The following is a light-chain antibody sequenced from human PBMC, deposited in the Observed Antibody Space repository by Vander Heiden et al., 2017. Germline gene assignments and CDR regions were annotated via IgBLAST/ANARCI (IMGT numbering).Light chain of an antibody. Sequence: QSVLTQPPAASGTPGEWVTISGSGSSSNIGSNTVNWYQQLPATAPKLLIYGDDQRPSGVPDRFSGSKSGTSASLAISGLQSEDETDYYCAVWDDSLSVWVFGGGTKLTVL. J-gene: IGLJ3*02. V-gene: IGLV1-44*01. CDR2: GDD. CDR3: AVWDDSLSVWV. CDR1: SSNIGSNT.